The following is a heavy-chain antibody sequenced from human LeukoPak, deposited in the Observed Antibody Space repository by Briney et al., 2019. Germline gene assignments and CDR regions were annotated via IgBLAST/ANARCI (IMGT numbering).Heavy chain of an antibody. D-gene: IGHD4-17*01. V-gene: IGHV3-23*01. J-gene: IGHJ1*01. Sequence: GALRLSCAASGFTFSSYAMSWVRQAPGKGLEWVSAISGSGGSTYYADSVKGRFTISRDNSKSTLYLQMNSLRAEDTAVYYCAKGIHDYGDLEYFQHWGQGTLVTVSS. CDR2: ISGSGGST. CDR1: GFTFSSYA. CDR3: AKGIHDYGDLEYFQH.